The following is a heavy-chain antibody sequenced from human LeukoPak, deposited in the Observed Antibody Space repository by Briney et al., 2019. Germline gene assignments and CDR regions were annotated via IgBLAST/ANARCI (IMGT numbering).Heavy chain of an antibody. CDR3: ARSTLGYCSGGSCSWFDP. V-gene: IGHV4-59*01. CDR1: GGSISTYY. CDR2: VYYSGTT. J-gene: IGHJ5*02. Sequence: SETLSLTCTVSGGSISTYYWSWIRQHPGKGLEWIGYVYYSGTTNYNPSLKSRVTISGDTSKNQFSLKLSSVTAADAAVYYCARSTLGYCSGGSCSWFDPWGQGTLVTVSS. D-gene: IGHD2-15*01.